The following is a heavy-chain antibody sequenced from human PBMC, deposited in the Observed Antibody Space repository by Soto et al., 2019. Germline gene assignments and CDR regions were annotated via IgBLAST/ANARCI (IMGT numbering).Heavy chain of an antibody. CDR1: GFLLSTSGVG. CDR2: IYWDDDT. J-gene: IGHJ4*02. CDR3: ALIASGLYSGDKCRGFDF. Sequence: SGPTLVNPTHTRTLTYAFSGFLLSTSGVGVGWIRQPPGKALEWLALIYWDDDTRYSPSLKSRLTIAKDTSKSQVVLTMANVGPVDTATYYFALIASGLYSGDKCRGFDFWGQGTLVNVSS. D-gene: IGHD1-26*01. V-gene: IGHV2-5*02.